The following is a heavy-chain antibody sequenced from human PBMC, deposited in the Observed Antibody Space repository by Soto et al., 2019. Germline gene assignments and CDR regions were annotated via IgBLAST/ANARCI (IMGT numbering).Heavy chain of an antibody. CDR3: AKTSSASGRECPGH. J-gene: IGHJ4*02. CDR1: GFTFISYG. V-gene: IGHV3-23*01. CDR2: ISGSGGST. Sequence: DVKLLESGGGLAKPGGSLRLSCEASGFTFISYGMTWVRQAPGKGLEWVSAISGSGGSTFYADSLGGRVTISRDNSKKILYLEMKSLRAGDTAMYYCAKTSSASGRECPGHWGQGAQVTVSS. D-gene: IGHD6-6*01.